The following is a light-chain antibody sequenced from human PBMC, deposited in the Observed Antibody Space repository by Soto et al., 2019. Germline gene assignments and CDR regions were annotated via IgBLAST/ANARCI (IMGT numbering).Light chain of an antibody. Sequence: EIVRTQSPATLSVSPGERATLSCRASQSVSNNLAWYQRKPGQAPRLIIYGASTRASGVPARFSGSGSGTEFTLTVSSLQSEDFAVYYCQHYKNWPLAFGQGTKVEIK. J-gene: IGKJ1*01. CDR3: QHYKNWPLA. CDR2: GAS. CDR1: QSVSNN. V-gene: IGKV3-15*01.